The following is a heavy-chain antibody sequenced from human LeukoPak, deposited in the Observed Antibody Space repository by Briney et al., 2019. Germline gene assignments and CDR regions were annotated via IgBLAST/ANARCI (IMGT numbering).Heavy chain of an antibody. CDR1: GGSVTNDNYF. CDR3: ARSSPSWGYYYGMDV. Sequence: SETLSLTCTVSGGSVTNDNYFWSWTRQPPGEGLEWIAYIYYTAGSYYNPSLRSRVTMSIDTSRNQFSLKLSSVSAADTAVYYCARSSPSWGYYYGMDVWGQGTKVTVSS. V-gene: IGHV4-30-4*01. D-gene: IGHD2-2*01. CDR2: IYYTAGS. J-gene: IGHJ6*02.